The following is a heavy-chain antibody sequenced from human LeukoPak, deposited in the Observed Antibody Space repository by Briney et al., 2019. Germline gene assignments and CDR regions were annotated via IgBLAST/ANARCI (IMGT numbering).Heavy chain of an antibody. V-gene: IGHV4-59*08. CDR3: ARSNSSSWGFDY. J-gene: IGHJ4*02. CDR2: IYSSGST. D-gene: IGHD6-13*01. Sequence: PSETLSLTCTVSGGSISNYYWSWIRQPPGKGLEWIGYIYSSGSTNYNPSLKSPVTISVDTSKNQFSLKLSSVTAADTAVYYCARSNSSSWGFDYWGQGTLVTVSS. CDR1: GGSISNYY.